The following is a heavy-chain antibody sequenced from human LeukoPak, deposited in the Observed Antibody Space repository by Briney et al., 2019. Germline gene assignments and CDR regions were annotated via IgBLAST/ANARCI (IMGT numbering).Heavy chain of an antibody. J-gene: IGHJ4*02. CDR3: ARGSGWYFY. Sequence: SETLSLTCTVSGDSLSGYFWSWIRQPPGKGLEWIGYIYYSGSTKYNPSLNSRVTISQDTSRNQFSLKLNSVTAADTAVYYCARGSGWYFYWGQGALVTVSS. CDR1: GDSLSGYF. D-gene: IGHD6-13*01. V-gene: IGHV4-59*08. CDR2: IYYSGST.